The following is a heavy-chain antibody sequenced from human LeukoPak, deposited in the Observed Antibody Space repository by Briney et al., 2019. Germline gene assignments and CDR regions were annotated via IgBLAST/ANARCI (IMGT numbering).Heavy chain of an antibody. CDR1: GFTFSSYS. CDR3: ARAESNGVWYGMDV. D-gene: IGHD3-10*01. Sequence: GGSLRLSCAASGFTFSSYSMNWVRQAPGEGLEWVSYISSGSDAKHYADSVKGRFVISRDNAKKSLYLQLNSLRDEDTAVYYCARAESNGVWYGMDVWGQGTPVTVS. CDR2: ISSGSDAK. V-gene: IGHV3-48*02. J-gene: IGHJ6*02.